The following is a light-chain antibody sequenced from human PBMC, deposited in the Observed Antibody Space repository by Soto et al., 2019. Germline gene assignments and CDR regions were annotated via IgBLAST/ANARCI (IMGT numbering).Light chain of an antibody. Sequence: QSVLTQPPSVSGAPGQRVTISCTGSSSNIGAGYDVHWYQQLPGTAPKLLIYGNSNRPSGVPDRFSGSKSGTSASLAITGXXXXXXXXXYCQSYDSSLSAVVFGGGTKVTVL. CDR3: QSYDSSLSAVV. CDR1: SSNIGAGYD. CDR2: GNS. J-gene: IGLJ2*01. V-gene: IGLV1-40*01.